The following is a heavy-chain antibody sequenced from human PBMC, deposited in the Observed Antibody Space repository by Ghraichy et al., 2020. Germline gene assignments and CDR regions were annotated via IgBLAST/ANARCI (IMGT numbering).Heavy chain of an antibody. J-gene: IGHJ4*02. V-gene: IGHV3-23*01. CDR2: ISGSGGST. D-gene: IGHD3-10*01. CDR1: GFTFSSYA. Sequence: GGSLRLSCAASGFTFSSYAMSWVRQAPGKGLEWVSAISGSGGSTYYADSVKGRFTISRDNSKNTLYLQMNSLRAEDTAVYYCAKVSHLYRFGEFLFDYWGQGTLVTVSS. CDR3: AKVSHLYRFGEFLFDY.